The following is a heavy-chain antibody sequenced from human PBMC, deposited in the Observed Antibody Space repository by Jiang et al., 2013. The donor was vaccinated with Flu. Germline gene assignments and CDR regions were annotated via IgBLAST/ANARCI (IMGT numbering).Heavy chain of an antibody. CDR3: AGEEYYDFWSGSSYYYYGMDV. D-gene: IGHD3-3*01. J-gene: IGHJ6*02. CDR1: GDSVSSNSAA. Sequence: QTLSLTCAISGDSVSSNSAAWNWIRQSPSRGLEWLGRTYYRSKWYNDYAVSVKSRITINPDTSKNQFSLQLNSVTPEDTAVYYCAGEEYYDFWSGSSYYYYGMDVVGQGTTVTVSS. V-gene: IGHV6-1*01. CDR2: TYYRSKWYN.